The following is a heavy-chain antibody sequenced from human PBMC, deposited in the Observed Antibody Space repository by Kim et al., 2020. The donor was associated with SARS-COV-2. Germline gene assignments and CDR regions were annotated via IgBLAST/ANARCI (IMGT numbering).Heavy chain of an antibody. J-gene: IGHJ6*02. D-gene: IGHD3-22*01. Sequence: GGSLRLSCAASGFAFSHFGLSWVRQTPGKGLEWVAFVSFEGSKAIYADSVKGRFTISRDDAKNTLLLQMHSLRPEDAAVYYCAKLMHDFDRSGFGVDVWGQGTTVTVSS. CDR1: GFAFSHFG. CDR3: AKLMHDFDRSGFGVDV. V-gene: IGHV3-30*18. CDR2: VSFEGSKA.